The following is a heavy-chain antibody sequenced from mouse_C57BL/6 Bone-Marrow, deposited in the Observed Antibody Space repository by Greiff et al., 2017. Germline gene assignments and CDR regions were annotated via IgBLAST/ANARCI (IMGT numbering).Heavy chain of an antibody. CDR2: IKPGSGGT. J-gene: IGHJ2*01. CDR3: ARHYDYDVDYFDY. D-gene: IGHD2-4*01. V-gene: IGHV1-54*01. Sequence: QVQLKQSGAELVRPGTSVKVSCKASGYAFTNYLIEWVKQRPGQGLEWIGVIKPGSGGTNDNEKFKGKGTLTADKSSSTAYMQLRSLTSEDSAVYFCARHYDYDVDYFDYWGQGTTLTVSS. CDR1: GYAFTNYL.